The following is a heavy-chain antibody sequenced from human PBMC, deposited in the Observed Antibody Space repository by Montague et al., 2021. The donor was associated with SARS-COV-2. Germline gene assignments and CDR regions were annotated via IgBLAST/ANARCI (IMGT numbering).Heavy chain of an antibody. D-gene: IGHD3-10*01. CDR2: INHSGSA. CDR3: ARVRSYGSGTSLGMDV. V-gene: IGHV4-34*01. CDR1: GGSFSGYY. J-gene: IGHJ6*02. Sequence: SETLSLTCAVYGGSFSGYYCCWIRQPPGKGLEWIGEINHSGSANSNPYLTSRVTISVDTSTNQFSMKLSSVTAADTAVYYCARVRSYGSGTSLGMDVRGQGTTVTVSS.